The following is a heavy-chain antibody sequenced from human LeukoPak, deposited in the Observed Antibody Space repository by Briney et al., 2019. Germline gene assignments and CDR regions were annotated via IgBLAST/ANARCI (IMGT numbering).Heavy chain of an antibody. CDR3: ARGEIVAVAGTTGGYYYYGMDV. Sequence: ASVKVSCKASGGTFSSYAIGWVRQAPGQGLEWMGGIIPIFGTANYAQKFQGRVTITADESTSTAYMELSSLRSEDTAVYCCARGEIVAVAGTTGGYYYYGMDVWGKGTTVTVSS. D-gene: IGHD6-19*01. V-gene: IGHV1-69*13. CDR1: GGTFSSYA. CDR2: IIPIFGTA. J-gene: IGHJ6*04.